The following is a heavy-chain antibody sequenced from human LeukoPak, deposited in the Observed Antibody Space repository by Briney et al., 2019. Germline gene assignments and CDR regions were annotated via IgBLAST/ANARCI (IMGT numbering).Heavy chain of an antibody. D-gene: IGHD5-18*01. V-gene: IGHV3-74*01. CDR2: INSDRSIT. J-gene: IGHJ6*02. Sequence: GGSLRLSCAASGFTFSSYAMHWVRQAPGKGLVWVSHINSDRSITSYADSVKGRFTISRDNAKNTLYLQMNSLRAEDTAVYYCARDAVDTANAVWGQGTTVTVSS. CDR3: ARDAVDTANAV. CDR1: GFTFSSYA.